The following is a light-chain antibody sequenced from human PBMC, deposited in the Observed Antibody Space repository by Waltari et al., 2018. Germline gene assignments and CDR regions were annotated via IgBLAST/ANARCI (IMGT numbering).Light chain of an antibody. CDR1: QSVSSNY. V-gene: IGKV3-20*01. J-gene: IGKJ2*01. CDR3: QQYGSSPPKYT. Sequence: EIVLTLSPGTLSLSPGESATLSCSASQSVSSNYLGWYQQKPGQAPRLLIYGASNRATGVPDRFSGSGSGTAFTLTISRLEPEDFAVYYCQQYGSSPPKYTFGQGTKLEI. CDR2: GAS.